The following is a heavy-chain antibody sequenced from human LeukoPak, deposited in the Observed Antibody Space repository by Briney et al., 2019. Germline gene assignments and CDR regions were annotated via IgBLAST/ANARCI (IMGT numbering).Heavy chain of an antibody. Sequence: PGGSLRLSCAASGFTFSNAWMSWVRQAPGKGLEWVGRIKSKTDGGTTDYAAPVKGRFTISRDDSKNTLYLQMNSLKTEDTAVYYCRLRFLEWYDAFDIWGQGTMVTVSS. CDR3: RLRFLEWYDAFDI. CDR1: GFTFSNAW. J-gene: IGHJ3*02. CDR2: IKSKTDGGTT. D-gene: IGHD3-3*01. V-gene: IGHV3-15*01.